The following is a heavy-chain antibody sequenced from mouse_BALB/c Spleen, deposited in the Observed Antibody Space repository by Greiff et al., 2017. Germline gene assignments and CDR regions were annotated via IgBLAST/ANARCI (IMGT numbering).Heavy chain of an antibody. Sequence: QVHVKQSGAELVRPGASVTLSCKASGYTFTDYEMHWVKQTPVHGLEWIGAIDPETGGTAYNQKFKGKATLTADKSSSTAYMELRSLTSEDSAVYYCTRWGTTVVFDYWGQGTTLTVSS. CDR2: IDPETGGT. CDR3: TRWGTTVVFDY. J-gene: IGHJ2*01. D-gene: IGHD1-1*01. V-gene: IGHV1-15*01. CDR1: GYTFTDYE.